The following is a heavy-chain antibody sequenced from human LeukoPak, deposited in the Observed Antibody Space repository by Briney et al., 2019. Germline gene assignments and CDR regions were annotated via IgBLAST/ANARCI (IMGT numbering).Heavy chain of an antibody. D-gene: IGHD3-16*01. V-gene: IGHV3-21*01. J-gene: IGHJ4*02. Sequence: TXXSYXMNWVRQAPXKGXXXVSSISSSSSYIYYADSVKGRFTISRDXAKNSLYLQMNSLRAEDTGVYYXXXXXXXXXXXXXXFGFDYWGQGTLVTVSS. CDR1: TXXSYX. CDR3: XXXXXXXXXXXXXFGFDY. CDR2: ISSSSSYI.